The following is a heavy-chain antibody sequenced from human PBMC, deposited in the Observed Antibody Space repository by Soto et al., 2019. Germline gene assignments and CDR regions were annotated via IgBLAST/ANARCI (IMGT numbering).Heavy chain of an antibody. J-gene: IGHJ4*02. Sequence: QVQLVQSGAEVKKPGASVRLSCKASGYTFSTYYMHWVRQAPGQGLEWMGVINPSGDSTSYAQKSQGRVTMTRDTSTSTLFMELSSLRSEDTAVYFCARDWEFGYWGQGTLVTVSS. CDR3: ARDWEFGY. CDR2: INPSGDST. D-gene: IGHD1-26*01. CDR1: GYTFSTYY. V-gene: IGHV1-46*01.